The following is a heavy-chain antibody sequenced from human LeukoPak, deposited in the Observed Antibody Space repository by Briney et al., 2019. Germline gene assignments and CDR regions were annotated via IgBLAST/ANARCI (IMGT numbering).Heavy chain of an antibody. Sequence: PGGSLRLSCVASGFSFSSHPMNWVRQAPGKGLEWVSSISSSGDYIDYADSVKGRFTISRDNAKKSLYLQMNSLRVEETAVYYCARGGLITVGSVIANPFDYWGQGTTVTVSS. CDR3: ARGGLITVGSVIANPFDY. V-gene: IGHV3-21*01. CDR1: GFSFSSHP. J-gene: IGHJ4*03. CDR2: ISSSGDYI. D-gene: IGHD3-16*02.